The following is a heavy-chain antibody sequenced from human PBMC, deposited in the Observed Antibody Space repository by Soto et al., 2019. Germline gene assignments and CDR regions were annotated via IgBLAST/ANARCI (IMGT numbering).Heavy chain of an antibody. CDR1: GGSISSYY. V-gene: IGHV4-59*01. CDR3: ARDSGSYWGDYYYYYGMDV. CDR2: IYYSGST. D-gene: IGHD1-26*01. J-gene: IGHJ6*02. Sequence: ETLSLTCTVSGGSISSYYWSWIRQPPGKGLEWIGYIYYSGSTNYNPSLKSRVTISVDTSKNQFSLKLSSVTAADTAVYYCARDSGSYWGDYYYYYGMDVWGQGTTVTFSS.